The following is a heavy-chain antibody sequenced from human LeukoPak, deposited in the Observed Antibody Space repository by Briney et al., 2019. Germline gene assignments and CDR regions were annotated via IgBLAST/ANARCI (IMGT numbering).Heavy chain of an antibody. CDR1: GGTLSSYA. CDR3: ARASLQLWLLGWFDP. J-gene: IGHJ5*02. V-gene: IGHV1-69*06. D-gene: IGHD5-18*01. CDR2: IIPIFGTA. Sequence: SVKVSCKASGGTLSSYAISWVRQAPGQGLEWMGGIIPIFGTANYAQKFQGRVTITADKSTSTAYMELSSLRSEDTAVYYCARASLQLWLLGWFDPWGQGTLVTVSS.